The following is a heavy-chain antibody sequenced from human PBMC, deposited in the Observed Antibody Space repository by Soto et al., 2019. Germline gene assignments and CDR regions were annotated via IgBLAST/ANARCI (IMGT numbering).Heavy chain of an antibody. CDR3: ARDNNDFWSLYPLAFDY. J-gene: IGHJ4*02. Sequence: SETLSLTCTVSGGSLTKYYWSWIRQPAGKGLEWIGRISTSGNVVSKSSLRSRLTMSVDTSKNQFSLRLTSVTAADTAVYYCARDNNDFWSLYPLAFDYWGQGALVTVSS. CDR2: ISTSGNV. V-gene: IGHV4-4*07. D-gene: IGHD3-3*01. CDR1: GGSLTKYY.